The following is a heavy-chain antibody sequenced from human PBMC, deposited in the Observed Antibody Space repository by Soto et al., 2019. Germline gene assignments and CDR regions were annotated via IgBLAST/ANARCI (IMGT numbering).Heavy chain of an antibody. V-gene: IGHV4-59*01. J-gene: IGHJ4*02. CDR3: AGGYSGYDTD. Sequence: PSETLSLTCAVYGGSFSGYYWSWIRQPPGKGLEWIGYIYYSGSTNYNPSLKSRVTISVDTSKNQFSLKLSSVTAADTAVYYCAGGYSGYDTDWGQGTLVTVSS. CDR1: GGSFSGYY. D-gene: IGHD5-12*01. CDR2: IYYSGST.